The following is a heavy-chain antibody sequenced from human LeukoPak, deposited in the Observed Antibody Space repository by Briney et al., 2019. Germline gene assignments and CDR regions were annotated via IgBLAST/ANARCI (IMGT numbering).Heavy chain of an antibody. CDR3: ARTFMTTVTTFDY. CDR1: GFTLSTYG. J-gene: IGHJ4*02. D-gene: IGHD4-17*01. V-gene: IGHV3-33*01. Sequence: GGSLRLSCAASGFTLSTYGMHWVRQAPGKGLEWVAVVWYDGGNKYNEDSVTGRFTISRDNSKNTLYLQMNSLRAEDTAVYYCARTFMTTVTTFDYWGQGTLVTVSP. CDR2: VWYDGGNK.